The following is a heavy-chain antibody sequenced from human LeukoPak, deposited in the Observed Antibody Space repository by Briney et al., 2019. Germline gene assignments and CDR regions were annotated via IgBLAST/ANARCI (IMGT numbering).Heavy chain of an antibody. CDR3: ARDDGDYVYGMDV. D-gene: IGHD4-17*01. CDR2: ISSSSSYI. J-gene: IGHJ6*02. CDR1: GFTFSSYS. V-gene: IGHV3-21*01. Sequence: PGGSLRLSCAASGFTFSSYSMNWVRQAPGKGLEWVSSISSSSSYIYYADSVKGRFTISRDNAKNSLYLQMNSLRAEDTAVYYCARDDGDYVYGMDVWGQGTTVTVSS.